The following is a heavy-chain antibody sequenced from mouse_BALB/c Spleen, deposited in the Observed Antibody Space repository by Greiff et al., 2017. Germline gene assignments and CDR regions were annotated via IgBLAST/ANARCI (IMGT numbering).Heavy chain of an antibody. Sequence: QVQLQQSGAELMKPGASVKISCKATGYTFSSYWIEWVKQRPGHGLEWIGEILPGSGSTNYNEKFKGKATFTADTSSNTAYMQLSSLTSEDSAVYYCARRAMITAWFAYWGQGTLVTVSA. D-gene: IGHD2-4*01. CDR1: GYTFSSYW. V-gene: IGHV1-9*01. CDR2: ILPGSGST. CDR3: ARRAMITAWFAY. J-gene: IGHJ3*01.